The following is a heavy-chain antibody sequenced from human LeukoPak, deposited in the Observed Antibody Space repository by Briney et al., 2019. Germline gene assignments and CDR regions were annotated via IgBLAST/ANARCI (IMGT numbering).Heavy chain of an antibody. CDR1: GYTFTSYY. V-gene: IGHV1-46*01. CDR3: TRPQLLLYGMDV. Sequence: ASVKVSCKASGYTFTSYYMHWVRQAPGQGLEWMGIINPSGGSTSYAQKFQGRVTMTRDTSTSTVYMELSSLRSEDTAVYYCTRPQLLLYGMDVWGQGTTVTVSS. CDR2: INPSGGST. D-gene: IGHD2-2*01. J-gene: IGHJ6*02.